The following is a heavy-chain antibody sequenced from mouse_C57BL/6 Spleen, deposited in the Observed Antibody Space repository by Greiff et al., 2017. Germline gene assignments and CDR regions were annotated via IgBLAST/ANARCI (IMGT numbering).Heavy chain of an antibody. D-gene: IGHD1-1*01. J-gene: IGHJ1*03. CDR3: AREGYYGSSYWYFDV. Sequence: EVMLVESGPGMVKPSQSLSLTCTVTGYSITSGYDWHWIRHFPGNKLEWMGYISYSGSTNYNPSLKSRISITHDTSKNHFFLKLNSVTTEDTATYYCAREGYYGSSYWYFDVWGTGTTVTVSS. CDR2: ISYSGST. CDR1: GYSITSGYD. V-gene: IGHV3-1*01.